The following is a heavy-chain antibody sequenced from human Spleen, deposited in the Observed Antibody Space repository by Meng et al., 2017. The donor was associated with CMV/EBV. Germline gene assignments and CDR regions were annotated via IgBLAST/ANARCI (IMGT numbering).Heavy chain of an antibody. CDR1: GFTFDEYA. J-gene: IGHJ6*02. Sequence: SLKISCAASGFTFDEYAMHWVRQAPGKGLEWVSGITWNSGTIGYADSVKGRFTISRDNSKNTLYLQMNSLRAEDTAVYYCASRTAAGSIYYYYGMDVWGQGTTVTVSS. V-gene: IGHV3-9*01. CDR2: ITWNSGTI. CDR3: ASRTAAGSIYYYYGMDV. D-gene: IGHD6-13*01.